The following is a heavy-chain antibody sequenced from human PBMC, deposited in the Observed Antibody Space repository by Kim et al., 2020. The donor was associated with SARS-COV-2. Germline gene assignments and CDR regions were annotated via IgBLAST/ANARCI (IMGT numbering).Heavy chain of an antibody. D-gene: IGHD2-21*01. CDR2: GST. V-gene: IGHV4-4*02. Sequence: GSTNYNPSLKGRVTISLDKSNHEFSLNLDSVTAADTAVYYCAKIAAYYIDYWGQGTLVTVSS. CDR3: AKIAAYYIDY. J-gene: IGHJ4*02.